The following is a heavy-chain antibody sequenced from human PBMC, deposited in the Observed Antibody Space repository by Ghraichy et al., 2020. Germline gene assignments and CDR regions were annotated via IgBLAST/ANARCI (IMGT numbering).Heavy chain of an antibody. D-gene: IGHD6-6*01. J-gene: IGHJ4*02. CDR2: IYYSGST. CDR1: GGSISSYY. V-gene: IGHV4-59*01. Sequence: SQTLSLTCTVSGGSISSYYWSWIRQPPGKGLEWIGYIYYSGSTNYNPSLKSRVTISVDTSKNQFSLKLSSVTAADTAVYYCAREDSSSFDYWGQGTLVTVSS. CDR3: AREDSSSFDY.